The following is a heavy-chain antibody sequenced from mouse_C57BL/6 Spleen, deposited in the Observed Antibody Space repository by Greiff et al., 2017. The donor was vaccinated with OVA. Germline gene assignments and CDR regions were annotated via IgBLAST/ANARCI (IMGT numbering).Heavy chain of an antibody. J-gene: IGHJ3*01. V-gene: IGHV3-6*01. D-gene: IGHD3-2*02. Sequence: QSGPGLVKPSQSLSLTCSVTGYSITSGYYWNWIRQFPGNKLEWMGYISYDGSNNYNPSLKIRISITRDTSKNQFFLKLNSVTTEDTATYYCAREDSSGSPFAYWGQGTLVTVSA. CDR3: AREDSSGSPFAY. CDR2: ISYDGSN. CDR1: GYSITSGYY.